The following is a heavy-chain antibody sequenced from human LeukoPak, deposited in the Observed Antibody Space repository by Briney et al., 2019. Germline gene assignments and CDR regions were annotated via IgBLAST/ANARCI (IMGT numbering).Heavy chain of an antibody. J-gene: IGHJ4*02. CDR2: ISSTSSHI. Sequence: KPGGSLLLSCAASGFTFSTYRMNWVRQAPGKGLEWVSSISSTSSHIYYADSVKGRFTISRDNAKNSLHLQMNSLRADDSAVYYCVRVTTTYYYDSGGYCDYWGQGTLVTVSS. CDR1: GFTFSTYR. V-gene: IGHV3-21*01. D-gene: IGHD3-22*01. CDR3: VRVTTTYYYDSGGYCDY.